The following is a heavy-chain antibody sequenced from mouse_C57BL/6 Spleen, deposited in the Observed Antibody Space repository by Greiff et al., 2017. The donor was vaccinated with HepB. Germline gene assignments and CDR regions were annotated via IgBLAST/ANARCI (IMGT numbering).Heavy chain of an antibody. CDR3: AMFAGCLYYFDY. J-gene: IGHJ2*01. Sequence: EVNLVESGGGLVQPGGSLSLSCAASGFTFTDYYMSWVRQPPGKALEWLGFIRNKANGYTTEYSASVKGRFTISRDNSQSILYLQMNALRAEDSATYYCAMFAGCLYYFDYWGQGTTLTVSS. V-gene: IGHV7-3*01. CDR2: IRNKANGYTT. CDR1: GFTFTDYY.